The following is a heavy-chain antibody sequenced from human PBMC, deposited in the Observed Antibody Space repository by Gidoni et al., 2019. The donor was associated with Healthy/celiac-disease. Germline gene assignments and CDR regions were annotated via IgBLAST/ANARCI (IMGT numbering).Heavy chain of an antibody. CDR2: ISWNSGSI. CDR1: GFTFDDYA. Sequence: EVQLVESVGGLVQPCSSLRLSCAASGFTFDDYAMHWVRQAPGKGLEWVSGISWNSGSIGYADSVKGRFTISRDNAKNSLYLQMNSLRAEDTALYYCAKDIEAVAGTGIDYWGQGTLVTVSS. D-gene: IGHD6-19*01. CDR3: AKDIEAVAGTGIDY. J-gene: IGHJ4*02. V-gene: IGHV3-9*01.